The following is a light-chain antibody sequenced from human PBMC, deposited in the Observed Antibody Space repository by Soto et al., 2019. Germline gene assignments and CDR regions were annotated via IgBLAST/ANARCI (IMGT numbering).Light chain of an antibody. CDR3: AAWDDSLSVFYV. CDR2: RNN. Sequence: QSVLTQPPSASGTPGQRVTISCSGSSSNIGSNYVYWYQQLPGTAPKLLIYRNNQRPSGVPDRFSGSTSGTSASLAISGLRSEDEADYYCAAWDDSLSVFYVFGTGTKLTVL. CDR1: SSNIGSNY. J-gene: IGLJ1*01. V-gene: IGLV1-47*01.